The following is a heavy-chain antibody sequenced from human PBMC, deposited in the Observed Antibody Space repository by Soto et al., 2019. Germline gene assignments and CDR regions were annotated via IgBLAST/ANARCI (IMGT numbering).Heavy chain of an antibody. V-gene: IGHV4-59*08. J-gene: IGHJ4*02. CDR2: IFYSGST. Sequence: PSETLSLTCIVSGGSISSDYWSWIRQPPGKGLEWLGYIFYSGSTNYNPSLKSRVTIFVETSKNQFSLQLTSVTAADTAVYYCARAYNYGSSDSWGQGILVTVSS. D-gene: IGHD5-18*01. CDR3: ARAYNYGSSDS. CDR1: GGSISSDY.